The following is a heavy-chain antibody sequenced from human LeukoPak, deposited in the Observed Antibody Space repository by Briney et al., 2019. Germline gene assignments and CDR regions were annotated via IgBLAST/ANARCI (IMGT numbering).Heavy chain of an antibody. CDR1: GYTFTGYY. J-gene: IGHJ4*02. V-gene: IGHV1-2*05. Sequence: GASVKVSCKASGYTFTGYYMHWVRQAPGQGLEWMGRINPNSGGTNYAQKFQGRVTMTRDTSISTAYMELSRLRSDDTVVYYCARDHVGSSWYLGFDYWGQGTLVTVSS. CDR2: INPNSGGT. D-gene: IGHD6-13*01. CDR3: ARDHVGSSWYLGFDY.